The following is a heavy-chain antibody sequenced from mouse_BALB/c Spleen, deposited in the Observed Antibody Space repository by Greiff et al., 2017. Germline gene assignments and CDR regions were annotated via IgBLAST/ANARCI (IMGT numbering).Heavy chain of an antibody. CDR1: GYTFTDYE. D-gene: IGHD2-14*01. CDR3: TRDYRYDGAY. J-gene: IGHJ4*01. Sequence: VQLQQSGAELVRPGASVTLSCKASGYTFTDYEMHWVKQTPVHGLEWIGAIDPETGGTAYNQKFKGKATLTADKSSSTAYMELRSLTSEDSAVYYCTRDYRYDGAYWGQGTSVTVSS. CDR2: IDPETGGT. V-gene: IGHV1-15*01.